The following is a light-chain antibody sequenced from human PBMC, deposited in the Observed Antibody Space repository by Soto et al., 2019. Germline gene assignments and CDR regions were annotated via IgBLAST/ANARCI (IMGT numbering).Light chain of an antibody. CDR3: QQYNDWPLT. J-gene: IGKJ1*01. CDR1: QSVSSN. CDR2: GAF. Sequence: EIVMTQSPVTLSGSPLERSTLSCRASQSVSSNLAWYQQKPGQAPSLLIYGAFTRATGIPARFSGTGSGTEFTLTISSLQSEDFALYYCQQYNDWPLTFGQGTKVDIK. V-gene: IGKV3-15*01.